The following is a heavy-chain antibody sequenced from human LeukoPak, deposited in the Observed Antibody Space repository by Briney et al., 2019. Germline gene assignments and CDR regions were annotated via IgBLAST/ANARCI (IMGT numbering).Heavy chain of an antibody. Sequence: GASVKVSCKASGYTFTSYGISWVGQAAGQGGEGRGCITSYNRNTNYPQNLQARVTMTTHTSTSTAYMDLRSLRSDHTAVYYCARDGYNWNYRPFDYWGQGTLVTVSS. D-gene: IGHD1-7*01. V-gene: IGHV1-18*01. CDR1: GYTFTSYG. CDR3: ARDGYNWNYRPFDY. J-gene: IGHJ4*02. CDR2: ITSYNRNT.